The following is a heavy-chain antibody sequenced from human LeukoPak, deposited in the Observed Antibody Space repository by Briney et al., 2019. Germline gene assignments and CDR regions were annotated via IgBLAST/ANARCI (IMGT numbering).Heavy chain of an antibody. D-gene: IGHD5/OR15-5a*01. V-gene: IGHV3-48*01. CDR2: ISSSSHSI. CDR1: GFAFSNYN. CDR3: AKASTEYYYYYMDV. J-gene: IGHJ6*03. Sequence: GGSLRLSCAASGFAFSNYNMNWVRQAPGKGLEWVSYISSSSHSIYYADSVKGRFTVSRDNAQDSLYLQMNSLRAEDTAVYYCAKASTEYYYYYMDVWGKGTTVTVSS.